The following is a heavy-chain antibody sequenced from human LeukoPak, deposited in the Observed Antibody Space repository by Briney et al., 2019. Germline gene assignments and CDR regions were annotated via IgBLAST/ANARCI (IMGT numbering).Heavy chain of an antibody. V-gene: IGHV4-38-2*01. CDR1: GYSISSGYY. D-gene: IGHD1-26*01. CDR2: IYHSGST. CDR3: ARASSPGGSSSGAWGAIFDY. J-gene: IGHJ4*02. Sequence: SETLSLTCAVSGYSISSGYYWGWIRQPPGKGLEWIGSIYHSGSTYYNPSLKSRVTISVDTSKNQFSLKLSSVTAADTAVYYCARASSPGGSSSGAWGAIFDYWGQGTLVTVSA.